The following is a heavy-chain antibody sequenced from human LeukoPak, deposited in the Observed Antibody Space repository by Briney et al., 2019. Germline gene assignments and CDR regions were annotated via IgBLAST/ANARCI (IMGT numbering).Heavy chain of an antibody. Sequence: TPSETLSLTCAVYGGSFSGYYWSWIRQPPGKGLEWIGEINHSGSTNYNPSLKSRVTISVDRSKNQFSLKLSSVTAADTAVYYCARVHYYDSSGAYFGYWGQGTLVTVSS. CDR1: GGSFSGYY. V-gene: IGHV4-34*01. CDR3: ARVHYYDSSGAYFGY. D-gene: IGHD3-22*01. CDR2: INHSGST. J-gene: IGHJ4*02.